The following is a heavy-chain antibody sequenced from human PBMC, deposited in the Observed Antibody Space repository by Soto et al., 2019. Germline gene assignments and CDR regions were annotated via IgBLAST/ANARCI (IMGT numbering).Heavy chain of an antibody. CDR2: IRSEAYGGTT. J-gene: IGHJ4*02. Sequence: GGSLRLSCTGSGFNFGNYALSWIRQAPGKGPEWVVFIRSEAYGGTTDYAASVKGRFIISRDDSKSIAYLEINSLQTDDTDVYYCTRYYYESSGYYVYWGQGTLVTVSS. D-gene: IGHD3-22*01. V-gene: IGHV3-49*03. CDR3: TRYYYESSGYYVY. CDR1: GFNFGNYA.